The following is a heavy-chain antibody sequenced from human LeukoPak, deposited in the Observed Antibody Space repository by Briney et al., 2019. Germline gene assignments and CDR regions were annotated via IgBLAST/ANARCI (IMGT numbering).Heavy chain of an antibody. Sequence: GGSLRLSCAASGFTFSSYSMNWVRQAPGKGLEWVSSISSSSSYIYYADSVKGRFTISRDNAKNSLYLQMNSLRAEDTAVYYCARDEGSSWYTVAFDIWGQGTMVTVSS. D-gene: IGHD6-13*01. CDR3: ARDEGSSWYTVAFDI. CDR2: ISSSSSYI. CDR1: GFTFSSYS. J-gene: IGHJ3*02. V-gene: IGHV3-21*01.